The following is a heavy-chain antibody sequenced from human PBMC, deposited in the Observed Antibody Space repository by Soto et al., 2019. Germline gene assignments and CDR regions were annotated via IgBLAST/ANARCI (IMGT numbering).Heavy chain of an antibody. CDR3: AGHGTNSYYYYGMDV. CDR2: IYPGDSDT. Sequence: EVQLVQSGAEVKKPGESLKISCKGSGYTFTTYWIGWVRQMPGKGLEWMGIIYPGDSDTRYSPSFQGQVPISADKSLSTADLQWSSLKASDTAIYYCAGHGTNSYYYYGMDVWGQGTTVTVSS. CDR1: GYTFTTYW. D-gene: IGHD2-8*01. V-gene: IGHV5-51*01. J-gene: IGHJ6*02.